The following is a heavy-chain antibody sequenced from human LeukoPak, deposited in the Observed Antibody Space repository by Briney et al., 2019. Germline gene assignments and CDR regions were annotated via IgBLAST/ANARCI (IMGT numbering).Heavy chain of an antibody. CDR1: GDSMGENY. CDR2: IYRTGSS. Sequence: PSETLSLTCTVSGDSMGENYWSWIRQPPGKRLEYIGFIYRTGSSNYNPSLKSRVTMSIDTSKNQFSLKLNSVTAADTAVYYCARGSSSWYLIFDHWGQGTLATVSS. J-gene: IGHJ4*02. V-gene: IGHV4-59*01. D-gene: IGHD6-13*01. CDR3: ARGSSSWYLIFDH.